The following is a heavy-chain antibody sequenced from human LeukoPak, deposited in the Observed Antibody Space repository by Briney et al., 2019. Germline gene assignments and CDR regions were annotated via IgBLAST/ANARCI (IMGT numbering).Heavy chain of an antibody. CDR2: IIPIFGTA. D-gene: IGHD6-19*01. J-gene: IGHJ4*02. CDR1: GGTFSSYA. Sequence: SVKVSCKSSGGTFSSYAISWVRQAPGQGLEWMGGIIPIFGTANYAQKFQGRVTITADESTSTAYMELSSLRSEDTAVYYCARGIAVAGTIFDYWGQGTLVTVSS. V-gene: IGHV1-69*13. CDR3: ARGIAVAGTIFDY.